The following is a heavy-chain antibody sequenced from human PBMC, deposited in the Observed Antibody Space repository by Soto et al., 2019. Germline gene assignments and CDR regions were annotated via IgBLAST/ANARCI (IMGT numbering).Heavy chain of an antibody. J-gene: IGHJ6*02. D-gene: IGHD6-19*01. V-gene: IGHV3-30-3*01. CDR3: ARAGALAGSIYYYYGMDV. Sequence: QVQLVESGGGVVQPGRSLRLSCAASGFTFSSYAMHWVRQAPGKGLEWVAVLSYDGSDKYYADSVKGRFTISRDNSKNTLYLQMNSLRAEDTAAYYCARAGALAGSIYYYYGMDVWGQGTTVTVSS. CDR2: LSYDGSDK. CDR1: GFTFSSYA.